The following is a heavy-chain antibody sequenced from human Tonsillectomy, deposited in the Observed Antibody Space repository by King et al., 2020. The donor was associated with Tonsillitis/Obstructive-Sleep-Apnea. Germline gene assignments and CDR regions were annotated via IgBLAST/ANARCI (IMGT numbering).Heavy chain of an antibody. Sequence: QLQESGPGLVKPSETLSLTCTVSGGSISSYYWSWIRQPPGKGLEWIGYIYYSGSTNYNPSLKSRVTISVDKSKNQFSLKLSSVTAADTAVYYCARAHYYDSVNDAFDIWGQGTMVTVSS. D-gene: IGHD3-22*01. J-gene: IGHJ3*02. CDR2: IYYSGST. V-gene: IGHV4-59*01. CDR1: GGSISSYY. CDR3: ARAHYYDSVNDAFDI.